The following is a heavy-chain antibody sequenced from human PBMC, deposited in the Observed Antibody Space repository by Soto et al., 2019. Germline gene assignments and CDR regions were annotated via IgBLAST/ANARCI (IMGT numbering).Heavy chain of an antibody. CDR1: GYTFTSYG. V-gene: IGHV1-18*01. D-gene: IGHD2-15*01. CDR2: ISAYNGNT. J-gene: IGHJ6*02. Sequence: QVQLVQSGAEVKKPGASVKVSCKASGYTFTSYGISWVRQAPGQGLEWMGWISAYNGNTNYAQKLQGRVTMTTDTSTSTAYMERRSLRSDDTAVYYCARDCVYCSGGSCYGECFFYGMDVWGQGTTVTVSS. CDR3: ARDCVYCSGGSCYGECFFYGMDV.